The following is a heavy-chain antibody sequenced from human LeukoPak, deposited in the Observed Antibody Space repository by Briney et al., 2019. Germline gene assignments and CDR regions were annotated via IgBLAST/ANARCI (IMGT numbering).Heavy chain of an antibody. D-gene: IGHD5-24*01. Sequence: SETLSLTCAVSGGSISSSNWWSWVRQPPGKGLEWIGEIYHSGSTNYNPSLKSRVTISVDTSKNQFSLKLSSVTAADTAVYYCARVRDGYNYSDYWGQGTLVTVSS. CDR3: ARVRDGYNYSDY. V-gene: IGHV4-4*02. J-gene: IGHJ4*02. CDR1: GGSISSSNW. CDR2: IYHSGST.